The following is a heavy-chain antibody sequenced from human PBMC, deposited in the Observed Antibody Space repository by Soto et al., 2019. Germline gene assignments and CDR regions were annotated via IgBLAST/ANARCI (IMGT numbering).Heavy chain of an antibody. CDR3: ARDPRSPSFTQYDLGPYYYGMDV. Sequence: HPGGSLRLSCAASGFTFSSYAMSWVRQAPGKGLEWVAVIRYDGSNKYYADSVKGRFTISRDNSKNTLYLQMNSLRAEDTAVYYCARDPRSPSFTQYDLGPYYYGMDVWGQGTTVTVSS. D-gene: IGHD3-3*01. CDR1: GFTFSSYA. CDR2: IRYDGSNK. J-gene: IGHJ6*02. V-gene: IGHV3-33*08.